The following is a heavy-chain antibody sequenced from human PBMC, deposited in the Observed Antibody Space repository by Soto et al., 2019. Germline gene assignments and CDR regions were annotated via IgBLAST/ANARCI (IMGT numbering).Heavy chain of an antibody. CDR2: VRASGGNT. V-gene: IGHV3-23*01. J-gene: IGHJ4*02. Sequence: VQLLESGGGLVQPGGSLRLSCAASGFLFSNYAMTWVRQAPGKRLEWVSGVRASGGNTYYADSVKGRFTISRDNSETTLYLQMNSLRAEETAVYYCGRYFYDSDGYLAVRYWGQGTLVTVSS. CDR3: GRYFYDSDGYLAVRY. CDR1: GFLFSNYA. D-gene: IGHD3-22*01.